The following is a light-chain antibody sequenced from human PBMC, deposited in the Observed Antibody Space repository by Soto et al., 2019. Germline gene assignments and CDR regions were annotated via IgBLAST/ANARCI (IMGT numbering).Light chain of an antibody. CDR1: QDITKY. CDR3: QQYDNLPLT. Sequence: DIQMTQSPSSLSASVGDRVTITCQASQDITKYLNWYQQKPGRAPKLLIYDASNLGTGVPSRFSGGGSGTYFTFTISSLQPEDIATYYCQQYDNLPLTFGGGTKVEIK. J-gene: IGKJ4*01. CDR2: DAS. V-gene: IGKV1-33*01.